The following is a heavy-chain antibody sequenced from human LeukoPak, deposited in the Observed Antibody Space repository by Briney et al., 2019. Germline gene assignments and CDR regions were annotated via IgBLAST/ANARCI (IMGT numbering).Heavy chain of an antibody. J-gene: IGHJ5*02. CDR2: INHSGST. CDR1: GGSFSGYY. CDR3: ARGAPYYDFWSGYRAANWFDP. Sequence: SETLSLTCAVYGGSFSGYYWSWIRQPPGKGLEWIGEINHSGSTNYNPSLKSRVTISVDTSKNQFSLKLSSVTAADTAVYYCARGAPYYDFWSGYRAANWFDPWGQGTLVTVSS. V-gene: IGHV4-34*01. D-gene: IGHD3-3*01.